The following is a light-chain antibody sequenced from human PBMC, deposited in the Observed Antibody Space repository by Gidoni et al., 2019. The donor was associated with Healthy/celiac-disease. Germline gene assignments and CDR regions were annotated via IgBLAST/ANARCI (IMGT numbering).Light chain of an antibody. CDR3: QQYYSYPPIT. V-gene: IGKV1-8*01. Sequence: IRMTQSPSSFSASTGDRVTITCRASQGISSYLAWYQQKPGKAPKLLIYAASTLQSGVPSRFSGSGSGTDFTLTISCLQSEDFATYYCQQYYSYPPITFGQGTRLEIK. CDR1: QGISSY. J-gene: IGKJ5*01. CDR2: AAS.